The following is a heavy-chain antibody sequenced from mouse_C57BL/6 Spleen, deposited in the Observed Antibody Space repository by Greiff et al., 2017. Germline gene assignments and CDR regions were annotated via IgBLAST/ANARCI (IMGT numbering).Heavy chain of an antibody. D-gene: IGHD1-1*01. CDR2: INPYNGGT. Sequence: EVQLQQSGPVLVKPGASVKMSCKASGYTFTDYYMNWVKQSHGKSLEWIGGINPYNGGTSYNQKFKGKATLTVDKSSSTAYMELNSLTSEDSAVYYCASPFITAVVALGYRGQGTTLTVAS. V-gene: IGHV1-19*01. CDR3: ASPFITAVVALGY. J-gene: IGHJ2*01. CDR1: GYTFTDYY.